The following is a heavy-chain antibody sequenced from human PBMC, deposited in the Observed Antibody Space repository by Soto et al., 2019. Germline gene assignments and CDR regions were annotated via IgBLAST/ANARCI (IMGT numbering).Heavy chain of an antibody. CDR2: IRNKANSYTT. CDR3: ACAPSSGLWSFDL. V-gene: IGHV3-72*01. D-gene: IGHD3-22*01. Sequence: EVPLVESGGGLVQPGGSLRLSCAASGFTFSDHYMDWVRQAPGKGLQWVGRIRNKANSYTTEYAASVKGRFTISRDDSKNSLYLQMYSLKTEDTAVYYCACAPSSGLWSFDLWGRGTLVTVSS. J-gene: IGHJ2*01. CDR1: GFTFSDHY.